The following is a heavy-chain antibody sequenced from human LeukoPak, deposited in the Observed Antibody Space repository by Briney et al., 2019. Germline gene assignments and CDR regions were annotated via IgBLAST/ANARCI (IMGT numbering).Heavy chain of an antibody. CDR3: ARGHLTGYVADS. CDR1: GYTFTGYY. Sequence: GASVKVSCKASGYTFTGYYMHWVRQAPGQGLEWMGWMNPNSGDTNFGQKFQGRVTMTWDRSISTAYMELSSLRSDDTAVYFCARGHLTGYVADSWGQGTLVTVSS. CDR2: MNPNSGDT. J-gene: IGHJ4*02. D-gene: IGHD3-9*01. V-gene: IGHV1-2*02.